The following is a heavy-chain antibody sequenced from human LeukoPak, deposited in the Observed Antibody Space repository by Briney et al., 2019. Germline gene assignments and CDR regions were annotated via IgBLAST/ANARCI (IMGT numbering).Heavy chain of an antibody. J-gene: IGHJ4*02. CDR3: AKDLRSALLWFGELYGRALN. D-gene: IGHD3-10*01. CDR2: ISGSGGST. Sequence: GGSLRLSCAASGFTFSSYAMSWVRQAPGKGLEWVSAISGSGGSTYYADSVKGRFTISRDNSKNTLYLQMNSLRAEDTAVYYCAKDLRSALLWFGELYGRALNWGQGTLVTVSS. CDR1: GFTFSSYA. V-gene: IGHV3-23*01.